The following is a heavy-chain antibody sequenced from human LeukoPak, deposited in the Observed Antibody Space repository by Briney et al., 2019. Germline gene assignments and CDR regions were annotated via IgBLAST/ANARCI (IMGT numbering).Heavy chain of an antibody. Sequence: ASVKVSCKASGYTFTSYDINWVRQATGQGLEWMGWMNPNSGNTGYAQKFQGRVTMTRNTSISTAYMELSSLRSEDTAVYYCARGGGDCSSTSCPSDAFDIWGQETMVTVSS. J-gene: IGHJ3*02. D-gene: IGHD2-2*01. CDR2: MNPNSGNT. CDR3: ARGGGDCSSTSCPSDAFDI. CDR1: GYTFTSYD. V-gene: IGHV1-8*01.